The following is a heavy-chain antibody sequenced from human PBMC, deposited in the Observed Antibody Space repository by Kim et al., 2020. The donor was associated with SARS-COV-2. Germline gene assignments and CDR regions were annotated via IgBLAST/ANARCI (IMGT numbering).Heavy chain of an antibody. CDR3: STGLWYGDFCYFGH. CDR2: IYSGGST. D-gene: IGHD4-17*01. Sequence: GGSLRLSCAASGFTVSSYYLRWVRQAPGKGLEWVAFIYSGGSTYYAESVVGRLSTFSDNSYETMYLQMNSLRSEDTAAYYCSTGLWYGDFCYFGHWGRGT. V-gene: IGHV3-53*01. J-gene: IGHJ2*01. CDR1: GFTVSSYY.